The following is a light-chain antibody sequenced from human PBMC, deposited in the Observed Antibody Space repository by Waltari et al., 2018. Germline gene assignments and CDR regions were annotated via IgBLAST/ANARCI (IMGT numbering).Light chain of an antibody. CDR3: TSQPVERVVL. J-gene: IGLJ3*02. CDR2: DVT. V-gene: IGLV2-14*03. Sequence: QSALTQPASVSGSPGQSITISCTGIGSAIDGSDFVSWYQHHPGKAPQVIIYDVTNRPSGISDRFSASKSANTASLTISGLQPEDEGDYYCTSQPVERVVLFGGGTQVTVL. CDR1: GSAIDGSDF.